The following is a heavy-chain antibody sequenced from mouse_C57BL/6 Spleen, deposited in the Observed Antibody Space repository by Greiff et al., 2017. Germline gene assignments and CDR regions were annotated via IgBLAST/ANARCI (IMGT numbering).Heavy chain of an antibody. Sequence: VQLQESGPDLLKPGASVKISFKASGYTFADYYITWLKQRPGQGLDGIGWFFPGIGSTSFNEKFKGKAPLTVDKSSSTAYMLLSSLTSEDSAVYFCARHPYYGSSYGYFDVWGTGTTVSVST. CDR1: GYTFADYY. D-gene: IGHD1-1*01. J-gene: IGHJ1*03. CDR3: ARHPYYGSSYGYFDV. V-gene: IGHV1-75*01. CDR2: FFPGIGST.